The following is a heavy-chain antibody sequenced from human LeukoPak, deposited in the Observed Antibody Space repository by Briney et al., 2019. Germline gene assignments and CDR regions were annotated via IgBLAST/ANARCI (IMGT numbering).Heavy chain of an antibody. D-gene: IGHD6-13*01. CDR2: INPSGGST. V-gene: IGHV1-46*01. CDR1: GYTFTGYY. Sequence: PGASVKVSCKASGYTFTGYYMHWVRQAPGQGLEWMGIINPSGGSTSYAQKFQGRVTMTRDTSTSTVYMELSSLRSEDTAVYYCARDMEQQLVSDYWGQGTLVTVSS. CDR3: ARDMEQQLVSDY. J-gene: IGHJ4*02.